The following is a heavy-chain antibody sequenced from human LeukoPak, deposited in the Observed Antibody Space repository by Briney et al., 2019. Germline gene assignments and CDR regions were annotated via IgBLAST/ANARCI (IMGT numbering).Heavy chain of an antibody. V-gene: IGHV4-34*01. Sequence: PSETLSLTCAVYGGSFSGYYWSWIRQPPGKGLEWIGEINHSGSTNYNPSLKSRVTISVDTSKNQFSLKLSSVTAADTAVYYCARFDSSWYSNWFDPWGQGTLVTVSS. CDR1: GGSFSGYY. J-gene: IGHJ5*02. CDR3: ARFDSSWYSNWFDP. D-gene: IGHD6-13*01. CDR2: INHSGST.